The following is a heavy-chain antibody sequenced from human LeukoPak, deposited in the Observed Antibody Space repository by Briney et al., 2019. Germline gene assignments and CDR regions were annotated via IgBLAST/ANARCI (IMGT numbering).Heavy chain of an antibody. CDR1: GYSISSGYY. Sequence: SETLSLTCTVSGYSISSGYYWGWIRQPPGKGLEWIGSMYDSGRTYYSPSLKSRVTISVDTSKNQFSLKLSSVTAADTAVYCCVRDSSGYYPIFDYWGQGTLVTVSS. D-gene: IGHD3-22*01. J-gene: IGHJ4*02. CDR3: VRDSSGYYPIFDY. CDR2: MYDSGRT. V-gene: IGHV4-38-2*02.